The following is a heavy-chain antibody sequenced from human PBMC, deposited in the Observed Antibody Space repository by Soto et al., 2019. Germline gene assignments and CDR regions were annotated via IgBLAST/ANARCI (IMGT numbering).Heavy chain of an antibody. CDR3: ARSQVGDFDY. D-gene: IGHD1-26*01. CDR1: GCSISSGDYY. V-gene: IGHV4-30-4*01. CDR2: IYYSGSN. Sequence: QVQLQESAPGLVKPSQTLSLTCTVSGCSISSGDYYWSWIRQPPGKGLEWIGYIYYSGSNYYNPFLKSRVTLSVDTSTTQFSLKLSSVTAADTAVYYCARSQVGDFDYWGQGTLVPVSS. J-gene: IGHJ4*02.